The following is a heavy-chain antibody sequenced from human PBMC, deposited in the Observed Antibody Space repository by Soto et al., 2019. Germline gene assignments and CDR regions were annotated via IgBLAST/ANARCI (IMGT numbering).Heavy chain of an antibody. CDR2: ISSGSYI. J-gene: IGHJ4*02. CDR3: ARRHNSGYYFLDS. Sequence: VGSLRLSCAASGFTFSTHGMNWVRQAPGKGLEWVSSISSGSYIYYADSVKGRFAISRDNAKNSLYLQMNSLRAEDTAMYYCARRHNSGYYFLDSWGQGTLVTVSS. V-gene: IGHV3-21*01. D-gene: IGHD6-19*01. CDR1: GFTFSTHG.